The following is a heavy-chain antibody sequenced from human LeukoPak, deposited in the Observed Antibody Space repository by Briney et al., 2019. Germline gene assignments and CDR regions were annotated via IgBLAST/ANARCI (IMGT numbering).Heavy chain of an antibody. V-gene: IGHV3-30*14. J-gene: IGHJ3*02. D-gene: IGHD2-2*01. CDR1: GFTFSSYA. Sequence: GGSLRLSCAASGFTFSSYAMHWVRQAPGKGLEWVAVISYDGSNKYYADSVKGRFTISRDNSKNTLYLQMNSLRAEDTAVYYCARRADIVVVPDAFDIWGQGTMVTVSS. CDR3: ARRADIVVVPDAFDI. CDR2: ISYDGSNK.